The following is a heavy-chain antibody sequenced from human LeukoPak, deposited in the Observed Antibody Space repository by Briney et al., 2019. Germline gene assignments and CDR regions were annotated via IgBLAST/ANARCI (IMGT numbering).Heavy chain of an antibody. CDR1: GYTFTGYY. CDR2: INPNSGGT. Sequence: ASVKVSCKASGYTFTGYYMHWVRQAPGQGLEWMGWINPNSGGTNYAQRFQGRVTMTRDTSISTAYMELSRLRSDDTAVYYCARSRLLSLYFDYWGQGTLATVSS. J-gene: IGHJ4*02. D-gene: IGHD2-21*02. CDR3: ARSRLLSLYFDY. V-gene: IGHV1-2*02.